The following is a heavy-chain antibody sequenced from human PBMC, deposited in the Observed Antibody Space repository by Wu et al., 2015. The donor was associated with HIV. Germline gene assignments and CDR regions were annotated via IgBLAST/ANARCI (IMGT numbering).Heavy chain of an antibody. CDR2: INANRGGT. D-gene: IGHD3-22*01. CDR3: ARLQSLSGFYSNADY. V-gene: IGHV1-2*02. CDR1: GYTSTGHY. Sequence: QVQLLQSGAEVKKPGASVKVSCQTSGYTSTGHYTHWVRQAPGQRPEWMGWINANRGGTKYAQKFQGRVTMTRDTAVSTAYMELNSLRSDDTAVYYCARLQSLSGFYSNADYWGQGTLVTVSS. J-gene: IGHJ4*02.